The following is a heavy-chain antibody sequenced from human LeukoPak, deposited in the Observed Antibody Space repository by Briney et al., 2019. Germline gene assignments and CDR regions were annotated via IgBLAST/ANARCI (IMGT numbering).Heavy chain of an antibody. CDR2: ISYDGSNE. CDR3: ASDRAYCSGGSCYSGLDY. J-gene: IGHJ4*02. Sequence: PGGSLRLSCAASGFTFNSYAMHRVRQAPGKGPEWVAVISYDGSNEYYADSVRGRFTISRDNSKNTVYLQMNSLRPEDTAMYYCASDRAYCSGGSCYSGLDYWGQGTLVTVSS. D-gene: IGHD2-15*01. CDR1: GFTFNSYA. V-gene: IGHV3-30-3*01.